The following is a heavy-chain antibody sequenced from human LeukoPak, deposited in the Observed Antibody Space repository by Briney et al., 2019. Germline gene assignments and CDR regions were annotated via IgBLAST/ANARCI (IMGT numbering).Heavy chain of an antibody. V-gene: IGHV3-7*01. Sequence: PGGSLRLSCAASGFTFSSYNLAWVRQAPGKGLEWVANIKQDGSEKYYVDSVKGRFTISRDNAKNSLYLQMNSLRAEDTAVYYCARELVTAYYYYYGMDVWGQGTTVTVSS. J-gene: IGHJ6*02. CDR2: IKQDGSEK. CDR1: GFTFSSYN. D-gene: IGHD4-23*01. CDR3: ARELVTAYYYYYGMDV.